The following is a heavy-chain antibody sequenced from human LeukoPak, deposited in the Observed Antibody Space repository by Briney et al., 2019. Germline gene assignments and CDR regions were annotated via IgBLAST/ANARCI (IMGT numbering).Heavy chain of an antibody. J-gene: IGHJ4*02. V-gene: IGHV3-21*01. Sequence: PGGSLRLSCTASGFTFSTYSINWVRQAPGKGLEWVSSISSSSKYIYYADPVKGRYTISRDNAKNSVSLQMNSLRAEDTAMYYCATQQGGNPAYWGQGTLVTVSS. CDR3: ATQQGGNPAY. CDR2: ISSSSKYI. CDR1: GFTFSTYS. D-gene: IGHD1-14*01.